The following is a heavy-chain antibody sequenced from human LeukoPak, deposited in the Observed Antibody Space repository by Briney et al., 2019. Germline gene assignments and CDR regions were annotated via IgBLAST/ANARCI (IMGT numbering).Heavy chain of an antibody. D-gene: IGHD6-6*01. CDR1: GFTFDDYA. J-gene: IGHJ6*02. CDR2: ISWNSGSI. Sequence: PGGSLRLSCAASGFTFDDYAMPWVRQAPGKGLEWVSGISWNSGSIGYADSVKGRFTISRDNAKNSLYLQMNSLRAEDTALYYCAKAAELGHYYYGIDVWGQGTTVTVSS. V-gene: IGHV3-9*01. CDR3: AKAAELGHYYYGIDV.